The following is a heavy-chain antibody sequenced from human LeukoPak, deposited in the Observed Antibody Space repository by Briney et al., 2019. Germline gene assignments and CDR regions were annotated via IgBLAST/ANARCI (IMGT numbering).Heavy chain of an antibody. CDR1: GFIFSSFR. D-gene: IGHD3-10*01. CDR2: ITQDGSEK. J-gene: IGHJ4*02. Sequence: GGSLRLSCAASGFIFSSFRMSWVRQAPGKGLEWVANITQDGSEKYYVDSVKGRFTISRDNAKNSLYLQMNSLRAEDTAVYYCARGGITFVRYWGQGTLVTVPS. V-gene: IGHV3-7*01. CDR3: ARGGITFVRY.